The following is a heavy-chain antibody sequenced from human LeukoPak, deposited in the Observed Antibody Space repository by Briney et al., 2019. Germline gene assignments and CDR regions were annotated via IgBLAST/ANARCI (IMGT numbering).Heavy chain of an antibody. D-gene: IGHD6-13*01. Sequence: PRESLKISCKASGYSFTSNWITWVRQMPGKGLEWMGRIDPSDSYTNYSPSFQGHVTISVDKSISTAYLQWSNLKASDIAIYYCASGSSSSWYDYWGQGTLVTVSS. CDR1: GYSFTSNW. CDR2: IDPSDSYT. CDR3: ASGSSSSWYDY. J-gene: IGHJ4*02. V-gene: IGHV5-10-1*01.